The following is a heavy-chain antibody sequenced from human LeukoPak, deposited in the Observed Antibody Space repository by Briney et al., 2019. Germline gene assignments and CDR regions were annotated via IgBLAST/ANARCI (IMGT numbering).Heavy chain of an antibody. CDR1: GGSIGSGDYY. V-gene: IGHV4-30-4*01. J-gene: IGHJ3*02. CDR2: IYDSGSA. CDR3: ARGQSDAFDI. Sequence: SETLSLTCTVSGGSIGSGDYYCSWIRQPPGKGLEWIGCIYDSGSAYYNPSLKSRVTISVDTSKNQLSLKLSSVTAADTAVYYCARGQSDAFDIWGQGTMVTVSS.